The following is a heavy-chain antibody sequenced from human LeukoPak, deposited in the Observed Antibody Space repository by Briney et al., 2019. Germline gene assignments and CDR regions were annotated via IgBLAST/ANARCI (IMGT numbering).Heavy chain of an antibody. D-gene: IGHD3-3*01. V-gene: IGHV3-7*01. CDR2: IKEDGSVK. CDR3: ARDFCDH. CDR1: GFTFNRNW. J-gene: IGHJ5*02. Sequence: GGSQRLSCAASGFTFNRNWMSWLRQAPGKGLEWVANIKEDGSVKNYEDSVKGRFTISRDNAANSVSLPLNSLRAEDTAVYYCARDFCDHWGQGTLVTVSS.